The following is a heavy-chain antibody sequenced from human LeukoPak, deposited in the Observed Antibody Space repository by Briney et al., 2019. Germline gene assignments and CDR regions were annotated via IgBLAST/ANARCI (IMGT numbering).Heavy chain of an antibody. CDR1: GFSFSSYG. J-gene: IGHJ4*02. V-gene: IGHV3-21*01. Sequence: PGGSLRLSCAASGFSFSSYGMHWVRQAPGKGLEWVSSISISSNYIYYTGSVKGRFTISRDNAKNSLYLQMNSLRAEDTAVYYCARDVGTALVTGDYWGQGTLVTVSS. CDR3: ARDVGTALVTGDY. CDR2: ISISSNYI. D-gene: IGHD5-18*01.